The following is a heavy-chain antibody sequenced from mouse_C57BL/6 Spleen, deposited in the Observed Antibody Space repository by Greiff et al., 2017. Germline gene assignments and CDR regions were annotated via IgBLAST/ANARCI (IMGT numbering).Heavy chain of an antibody. CDR2: IDPENGDT. CDR1: GFNIKDDY. V-gene: IGHV14-4*01. Sequence: VQLQQSGAELVRPGASVKLSCTASGFNIKDDYMHWVKQRPEQGLEWIGWIDPENGDTEYASKFQGKATITADTSSNTAYLQLSSLTSEDTAVYYCTSHGGDYVDYWGQGTTLTVSS. CDR3: TSHGGDYVDY. J-gene: IGHJ2*01.